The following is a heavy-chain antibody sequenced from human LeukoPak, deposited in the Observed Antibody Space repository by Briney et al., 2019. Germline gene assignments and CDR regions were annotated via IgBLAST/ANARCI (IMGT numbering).Heavy chain of an antibody. CDR1: GGSVSDYRSY. V-gene: IGHV4-39*07. CDR3: ARGGRYSGYDYPVDS. CDR2: VYHNGDT. J-gene: IGHJ4*02. Sequence: SETLSLTCTVSGGSVSDYRSYWPWIRQPPGKGLEWVGSVYHNGDTYYNPALKSRVTISVDTSKNQFSLKLSLVTAADTAVYYCARGGRYSGYDYPVDSWGQGTLVTVSS. D-gene: IGHD5-12*01.